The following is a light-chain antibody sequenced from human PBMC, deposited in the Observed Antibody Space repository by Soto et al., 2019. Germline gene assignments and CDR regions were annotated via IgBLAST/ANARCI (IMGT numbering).Light chain of an antibody. V-gene: IGKV3-20*01. CDR2: GVS. J-gene: IGKJ3*01. CDR3: QQYGASPFT. Sequence: EIVLTQSPGTLSFSPGERATLTCRASQSVSYNCLAWYQQKPGQAPRLLIYGVSSRATGIPDRFSGSGSGTDFTLTIIRLEPEDFAVYYCQQYGASPFTFGPGTKVYLK. CDR1: QSVSYNC.